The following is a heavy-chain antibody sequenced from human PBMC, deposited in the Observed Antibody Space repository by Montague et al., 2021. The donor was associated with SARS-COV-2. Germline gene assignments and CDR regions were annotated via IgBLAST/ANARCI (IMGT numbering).Heavy chain of an antibody. CDR1: GFTFSTYA. V-gene: IGHV3-23*03. Sequence: SLRLSCAASGFTFSTYAMSWVRQAPGKGLGWVSVIYSGSTRTYYSDSVKGRFTISRDNSQNTLYLQMNSLRAEDTAVYYCARMSYIVVLPDAMEWYGMDVWGQGTTVTVSS. J-gene: IGHJ6*02. CDR3: ARMSYIVVLPDAMEWYGMDV. D-gene: IGHD2-2*01. CDR2: IYSGSTRT.